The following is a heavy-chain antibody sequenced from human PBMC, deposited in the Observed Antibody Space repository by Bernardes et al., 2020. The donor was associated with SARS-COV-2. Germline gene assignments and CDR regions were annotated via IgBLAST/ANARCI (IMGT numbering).Heavy chain of an antibody. Sequence: SETLSLTCTVSGGSISSGDYYWSWIRPHPGKGLEWIRYIYYTGTTYYNPSLRSRVTMSVATSKNQFSLKVTSVTAADTAVYYCARDAGSAYDILTGYYQSWAFDIWGQGTIVTVSS. CDR1: GGSISSGDYY. CDR2: IYYTGTT. CDR3: ARDAGSAYDILTGYYQSWAFDI. J-gene: IGHJ3*02. D-gene: IGHD3-9*01. V-gene: IGHV4-31*03.